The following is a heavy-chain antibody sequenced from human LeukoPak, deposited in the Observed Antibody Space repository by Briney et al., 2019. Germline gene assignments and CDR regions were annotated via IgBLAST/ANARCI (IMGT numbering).Heavy chain of an antibody. Sequence: GGSLRLSCVASGFTFSNYWMHWVRQAPGKGLVWVARVTSVGSSTAYTGSMKGRFTLSSDNAKNSLYLQMNSLRAEDTAVYYCATKYYDFWSARGSDAFDIWGQGTMVTVSS. D-gene: IGHD3-3*01. CDR1: GFTFSNYW. V-gene: IGHV3-74*01. J-gene: IGHJ3*02. CDR2: VTSVGSST. CDR3: ATKYYDFWSARGSDAFDI.